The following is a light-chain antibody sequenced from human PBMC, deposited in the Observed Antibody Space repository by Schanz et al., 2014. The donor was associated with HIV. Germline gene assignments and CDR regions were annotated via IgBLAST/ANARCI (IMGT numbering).Light chain of an antibody. CDR3: SSYTISSPVVV. Sequence: QSALTQPASVSGSPGQSITISCTGTSSDVGGYNYVSWYQQHPGKAPKLMIYDVSNRPSGVSNRFSGSKSGNTASLTISGLQAEDEADYYCSSYTISSPVVVFGGGTKVTVL. V-gene: IGLV2-14*03. CDR1: SSDVGGYNY. J-gene: IGLJ2*01. CDR2: DVS.